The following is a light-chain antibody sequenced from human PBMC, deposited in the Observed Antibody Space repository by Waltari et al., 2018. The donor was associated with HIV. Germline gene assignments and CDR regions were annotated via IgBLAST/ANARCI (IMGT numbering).Light chain of an antibody. CDR3: QQSSLTPRTPRT. Sequence: IQLTQSPSSLSASLGDRVTITFRASQSIGNYVNWYQQKPGKAPNLLIYAASRLQRGVPSRFSGSGSGTDFTLIISDLQPEDYATYYCQQSSLTPRTPRTFGQGTKVEV. V-gene: IGKV1-39*01. J-gene: IGKJ1*01. CDR1: QSIGNY. CDR2: AAS.